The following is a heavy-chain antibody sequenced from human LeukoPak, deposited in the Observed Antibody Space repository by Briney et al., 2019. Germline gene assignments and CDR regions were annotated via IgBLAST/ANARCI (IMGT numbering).Heavy chain of an antibody. V-gene: IGHV4-31*03. Sequence: SETLSLTCTVSGGSISSGGYYWSWIRQHPGKGLEWIGYIYYSGSTYYNPSLKSRVTISVDTSKNQFSLKLSSVTAADTAVYYCARDANRIFAYWGQGTLVTVSS. J-gene: IGHJ4*02. CDR2: IYYSGST. D-gene: IGHD1/OR15-1a*01. CDR1: GGSISSGGYY. CDR3: ARDANRIFAY.